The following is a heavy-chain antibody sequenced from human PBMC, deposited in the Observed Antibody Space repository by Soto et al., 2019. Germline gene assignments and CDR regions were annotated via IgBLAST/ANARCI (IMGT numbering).Heavy chain of an antibody. CDR1: GYTFTSYD. CDR2: MNPNSGNT. CDR3: ARFPDFWSGYNYYYYGMDV. D-gene: IGHD3-3*01. J-gene: IGHJ6*02. Sequence: ASVKVSCKSSGYTFTSYDINWVRQATGQGLEWMGWMNPNSGNTGYAQKFQGRVTMTRNTSISTAYMELSSLRSEDTAVYYCARFPDFWSGYNYYYYGMDVWGQGTTVTVSS. V-gene: IGHV1-8*01.